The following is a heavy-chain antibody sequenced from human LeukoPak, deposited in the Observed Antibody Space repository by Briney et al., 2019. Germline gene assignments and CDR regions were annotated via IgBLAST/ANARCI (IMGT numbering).Heavy chain of an antibody. CDR2: IRSKAYGGTT. D-gene: IGHD1-14*01. Sequence: AGGSLRLSCTASGFTFGDYAMSWVRQAPGKGLEWVGFIRSKAYGGTTEYAASVKGRFTISRDDSKSIAYLQMNSLKTEDTAVYSCTRGNLPWVYWGQGTLVTVPS. CDR1: GFTFGDYA. CDR3: TRGNLPWVY. V-gene: IGHV3-49*04. J-gene: IGHJ4*02.